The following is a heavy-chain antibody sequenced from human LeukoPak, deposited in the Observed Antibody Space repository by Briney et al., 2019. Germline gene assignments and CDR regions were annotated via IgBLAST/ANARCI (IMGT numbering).Heavy chain of an antibody. V-gene: IGHV4-34*01. Sequence: SETLSLTCADYGGSFSGYYWSWIRQPPGKGLEWIGEINHSGSTNYNPSLKSRVTISVDTSKNQFSLKLSSVTAADTAVYYCARESVITPYYFDYWGQGTLVTVSS. D-gene: IGHD3-10*01. CDR2: INHSGST. CDR1: GGSFSGYY. J-gene: IGHJ4*02. CDR3: ARESVITPYYFDY.